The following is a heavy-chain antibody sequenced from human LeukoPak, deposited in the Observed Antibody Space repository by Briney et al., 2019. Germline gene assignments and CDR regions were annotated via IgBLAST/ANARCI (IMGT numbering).Heavy chain of an antibody. Sequence: PSETLSLTCTVSRASISSVAYYWSWFRQHPGKGLEWIGYILDSGSTYYNPSLKSRVTISVDTSKMQFSLELSSVTAADTAVYYCARLLSGAAGTPDYWGQGTLVTVSA. D-gene: IGHD6-13*01. CDR1: RASISSVAYY. J-gene: IGHJ4*02. CDR3: ARLLSGAAGTPDY. V-gene: IGHV4-31*03. CDR2: ILDSGST.